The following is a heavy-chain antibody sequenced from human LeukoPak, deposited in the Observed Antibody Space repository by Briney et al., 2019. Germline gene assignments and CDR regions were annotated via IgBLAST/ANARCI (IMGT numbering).Heavy chain of an antibody. Sequence: GGSLRLSCVASGFTVNSNYMSWVRQAPGKGLEWVSLIYTGGSTYYADSVRGRFTISRDNSKNTLYLQMNSLRPGDTAIYYCAKGFGKAATDVFGGYTMDVWGQGTTVTVSS. CDR3: AKGFGKAATDVFGGYTMDV. D-gene: IGHD6-13*01. CDR1: GFTVNSNY. J-gene: IGHJ6*02. CDR2: IYTGGST. V-gene: IGHV3-66*02.